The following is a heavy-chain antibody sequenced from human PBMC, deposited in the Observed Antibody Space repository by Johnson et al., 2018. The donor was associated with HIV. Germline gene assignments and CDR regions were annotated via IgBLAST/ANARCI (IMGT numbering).Heavy chain of an antibody. J-gene: IGHJ3*02. V-gene: IGHV3-30*04. Sequence: QVQLVESGGGVVQPGRSLRLSCAASGFTFSSYAMHWVRQAPGKGLEWVAVISYDGNNKYYADSVKGRFTISRDNSKNTLYLQMNSLRPEDTAVYHCARGFEHLDDAFDIWGQGTMVTVSS. CDR3: ARGFEHLDDAFDI. CDR1: GFTFSSYA. CDR2: ISYDGNNK. D-gene: IGHD1-1*01.